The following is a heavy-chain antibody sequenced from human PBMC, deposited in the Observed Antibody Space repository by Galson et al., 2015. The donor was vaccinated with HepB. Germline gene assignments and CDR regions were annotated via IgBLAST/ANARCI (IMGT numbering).Heavy chain of an antibody. CDR2: IYSGGST. D-gene: IGHD3-22*01. Sequence: SLRLSCAASGFTVSSNYMSWVRQAPGKGLEWVSVIYSGGSTYYADSVKGRFTISRDNSKNTLYLQMNSLRAEDTAVYYCARVGYYDSSGYYSLEWYFDLWGRGTLVTVSS. CDR3: ARVGYYDSSGYYSLEWYFDL. J-gene: IGHJ2*01. V-gene: IGHV3-66*01. CDR1: GFTVSSNY.